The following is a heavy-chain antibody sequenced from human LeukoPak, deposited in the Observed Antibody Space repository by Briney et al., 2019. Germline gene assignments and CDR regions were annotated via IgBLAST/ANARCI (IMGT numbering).Heavy chain of an antibody. J-gene: IGHJ4*02. CDR2: IYHGDSDT. Sequence: PGESLMISCKGSGYSFTSYWIGWVRQMPGKGLGWMGIIYHGDSDTRYSPSFQGQVTISADKSISTAYLQWSSLKASDTAMYYCARRLSDPDGYNLWVFDDWGQGTLVTVSS. CDR3: ARRLSDPDGYNLWVFDD. D-gene: IGHD5-24*01. V-gene: IGHV5-51*01. CDR1: GYSFTSYW.